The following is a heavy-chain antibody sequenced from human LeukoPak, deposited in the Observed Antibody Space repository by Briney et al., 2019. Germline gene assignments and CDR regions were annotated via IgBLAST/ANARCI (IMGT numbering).Heavy chain of an antibody. D-gene: IGHD6-19*01. CDR2: IYNSGST. V-gene: IGHV4-59*01. CDR3: ARATDSNGWLFDY. Sequence: PSETLSLTCTVSGGSISGYYWTWIRQPPGKGLEWIGYIYNSGSTNDSPSLKSRVNISVDTSKNQFSLKLSSVTAADTAVYYCARATDSNGWLFDYWGQGTLVTVSS. CDR1: GGSISGYY. J-gene: IGHJ4*02.